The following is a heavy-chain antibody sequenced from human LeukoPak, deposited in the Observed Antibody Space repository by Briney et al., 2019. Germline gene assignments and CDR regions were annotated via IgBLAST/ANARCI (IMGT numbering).Heavy chain of an antibody. CDR1: GFTFDDYG. D-gene: IGHD3-10*01. CDR2: INWNSGVT. V-gene: IGHV3-20*04. J-gene: IGHJ1*01. Sequence: GGSLRLSCAASGFTFDDYGMSWVRQVPGRGLEWICGINWNSGVTGYADSVKGRFNISRDNAKNSLFLQMSSLRDEDTAFYYCARGDGPTITADYFQNWGQGTLVTVS. CDR3: ARGDGPTITADYFQN.